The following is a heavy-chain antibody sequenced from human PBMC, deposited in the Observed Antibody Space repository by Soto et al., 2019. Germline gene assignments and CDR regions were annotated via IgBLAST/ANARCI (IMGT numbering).Heavy chain of an antibody. CDR2: ISAYNGHT. J-gene: IGHJ4*02. V-gene: IGHV1-18*01. CDR3: ARSAMVRAPRDY. Sequence: ASVKVSCKASGGTFSSYTVSWVRQAPGQGLEWMGWISAYNGHTNYPQKFQGRVTMTTDTSTSTAYMELRSLKSDDTAIYYCARSAMVRAPRDYWGQGTLVTVSS. D-gene: IGHD3-10*01. CDR1: GGTFSSYT.